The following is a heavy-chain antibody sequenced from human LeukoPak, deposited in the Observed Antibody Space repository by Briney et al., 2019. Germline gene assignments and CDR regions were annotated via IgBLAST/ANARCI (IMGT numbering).Heavy chain of an antibody. D-gene: IGHD2-21*02. CDR3: ARARVVTKWIDY. CDR2: IKQDGSEK. CDR1: VFTFSSYW. J-gene: IGHJ4*02. Sequence: PGGSLRLSCAASVFTFSSYWMSWVRQAPGKGLEWVANIKQDGSEKYYVDSVKGRFTISRDNAKNSLYLQMNSLRAEDTAVYHCARARVVTKWIDYWGQGTLVTVSS. V-gene: IGHV3-7*03.